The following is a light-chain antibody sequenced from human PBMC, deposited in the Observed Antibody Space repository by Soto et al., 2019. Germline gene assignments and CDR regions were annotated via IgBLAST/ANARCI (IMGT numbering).Light chain of an antibody. Sequence: EVVLTQSPATLSLSPGETATLSCRASQSVSSYLAWYQQKPGQAPRLLIYDASKTATGIPARFSGSGSGTDFSLTISSLEPEDFAVYYWQQRGGWPPSLTFGGGTKVEIK. CDR3: QQRGGWPPSLT. CDR2: DAS. J-gene: IGKJ4*01. CDR1: QSVSSY. V-gene: IGKV3-11*01.